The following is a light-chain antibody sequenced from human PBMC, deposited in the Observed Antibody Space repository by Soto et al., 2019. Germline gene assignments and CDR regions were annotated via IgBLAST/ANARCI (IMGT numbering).Light chain of an antibody. Sequence: DIQMTQSPSSLSASVGDRVTITCRASQDITTYLNWYQQRPGTAPKVLIFAVSTLQSGVPSRFSGSGSGTDLTLTISNLQPEDLATYYCQQSYKTPLTFGGGTRVEIK. J-gene: IGKJ4*01. CDR3: QQSYKTPLT. V-gene: IGKV1-39*01. CDR2: AVS. CDR1: QDITTY.